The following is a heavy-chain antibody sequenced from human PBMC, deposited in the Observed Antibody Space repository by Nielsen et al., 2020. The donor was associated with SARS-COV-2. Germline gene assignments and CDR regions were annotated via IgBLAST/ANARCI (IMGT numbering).Heavy chain of an antibody. V-gene: IGHV3-7*01. CDR3: ARVGSYGDPVYLDY. J-gene: IGHJ4*02. CDR2: IKLDGSEK. CDR1: GFNFRGYW. Sequence: GGSLRLSCVVPGFNFRGYWMTWVRQAPGKGLERVGNIKLDGSEKYYVDSVKGRFTISRDNARNTLYLQMNSLRVEDTAVYYCARVGSYGDPVYLDYWCQGALVTVSS. D-gene: IGHD4/OR15-4a*01.